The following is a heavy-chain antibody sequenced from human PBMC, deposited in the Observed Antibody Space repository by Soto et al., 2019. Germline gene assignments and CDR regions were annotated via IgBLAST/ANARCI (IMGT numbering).Heavy chain of an antibody. CDR3: ARRSLSYYDILTGSYGYYFDY. V-gene: IGHV4-39*01. CDR1: GGSISSSSYY. J-gene: IGHJ4*02. Sequence: SETLSLTCTVSGGSISSSSYYWGWIRQPPGKGLEWIGSIYYSGSTYYNPSLKSRVTISVDTSKNQFSLKLSSVTAADTAVYYCARRSLSYYDILTGSYGYYFDYWGQGTLVTVSS. D-gene: IGHD3-9*01. CDR2: IYYSGST.